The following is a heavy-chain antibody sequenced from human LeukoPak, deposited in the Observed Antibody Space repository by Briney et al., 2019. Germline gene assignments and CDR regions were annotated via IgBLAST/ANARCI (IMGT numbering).Heavy chain of an antibody. CDR3: AGGAN. V-gene: IGHV3-7*04. Sequence: HAGGSLRLSCTASGFSFSNSWMTWVRQAPGQGLEWVANINPDGSGKYYVDSVKGRFTISRDDAKNSLYLQMNSLRAEDTAVYYCAGGANWGQGTPVTVSS. J-gene: IGHJ4*02. CDR1: GFSFSNSW. CDR2: INPDGSGK.